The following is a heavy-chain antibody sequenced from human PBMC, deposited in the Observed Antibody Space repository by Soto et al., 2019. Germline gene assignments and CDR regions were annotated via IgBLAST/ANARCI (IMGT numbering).Heavy chain of an antibody. Sequence: GGSLRLSCAASGFTFSSYWMHWVRQAPGKRLVWVSRINSDGSSTSYADSVKGRFTISRDNAKNTLYLQMNSLRAEDTAVYYCARALYDYIWGSYRVPDAFDIWGKGTMVTVSS. CDR2: INSDGSST. D-gene: IGHD3-16*02. V-gene: IGHV3-74*01. J-gene: IGHJ3*02. CDR3: ARALYDYIWGSYRVPDAFDI. CDR1: GFTFSSYW.